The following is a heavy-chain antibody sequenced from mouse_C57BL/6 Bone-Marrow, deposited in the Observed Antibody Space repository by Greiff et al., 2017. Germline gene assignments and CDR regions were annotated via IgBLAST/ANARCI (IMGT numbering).Heavy chain of an antibody. CDR1: GYTFTSYW. J-gene: IGHJ1*03. V-gene: IGHV1-72*01. CDR3: SRNGWLLLYFDV. CDR2: IDPSSGGT. Sequence: VQLQQSGAELVKPGASVKLSCKASGYTFTSYWMHWVKQRPGRGLEWIGRIDPSSGGTKYNEKFKSKATLTVDKPSSTAYMQLSSLTSEYYAVYYCSRNGWLLLYFDVWCTGTTVTVSA. D-gene: IGHD2-3*01.